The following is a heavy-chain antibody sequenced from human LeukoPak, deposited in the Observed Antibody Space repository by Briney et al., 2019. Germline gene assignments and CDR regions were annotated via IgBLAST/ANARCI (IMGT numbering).Heavy chain of an antibody. CDR1: GFTFSRYA. Sequence: PGGSLRLSCAASGFTFSRYAMHWVRQAPGKGLEWVAVVSYDGDNKYYADSVKGRFTISRDNSKNTLYLQMNSPRAEDTAVYYCARVVGYDLIFGGFDIWGQGTMVTVSS. D-gene: IGHD5-12*01. J-gene: IGHJ3*02. V-gene: IGHV3-30*04. CDR2: VSYDGDNK. CDR3: ARVVGYDLIFGGFDI.